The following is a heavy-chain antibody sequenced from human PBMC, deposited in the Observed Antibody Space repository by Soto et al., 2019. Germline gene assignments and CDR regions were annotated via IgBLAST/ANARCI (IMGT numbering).Heavy chain of an antibody. CDR3: ARHLEAGGNYYYYGMDV. J-gene: IGHJ6*02. V-gene: IGHV4-59*08. CDR1: GGSISSYY. D-gene: IGHD2-15*01. Sequence: KQSQTLSLTCTVSGGSISSYYWSWIRQPPGKGLEWIGYIYYSGSTNYNPPLKSRVTISVDTSKNQFSLKLSSVTAADTAVYYCARHLEAGGNYYYYGMDVWGQGTTVTVSS. CDR2: IYYSGST.